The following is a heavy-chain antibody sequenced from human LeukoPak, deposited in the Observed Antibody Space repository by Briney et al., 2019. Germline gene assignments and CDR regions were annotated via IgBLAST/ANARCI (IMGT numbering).Heavy chain of an antibody. Sequence: SETLSLTCTVSGGSISSSSAYWGWIRQPPGKGLEWIGSIYYSKNTYYNPSLKSRVTISADTSKNQFSLPLGSVSATDTAVYYCVSPRGFSYGYFDYWGQGTLVTVSS. V-gene: IGHV4-39*01. CDR3: VSPRGFSYGYFDY. D-gene: IGHD5-18*01. J-gene: IGHJ4*02. CDR2: IYYSKNT. CDR1: GGSISSSSAY.